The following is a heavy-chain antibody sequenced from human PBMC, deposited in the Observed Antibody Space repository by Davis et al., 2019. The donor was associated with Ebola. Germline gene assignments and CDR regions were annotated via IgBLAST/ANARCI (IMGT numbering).Heavy chain of an antibody. D-gene: IGHD3-16*01. CDR1: GVSISRHY. CDR2: IYYTGSA. J-gene: IGHJ4*02. CDR3: AERGGSV. V-gene: IGHV4-59*11. Sequence: PGGSLRLSCTVSGVSISRHYWSWIRQPPGKRLEWFGSIYYTGSANYHSSLNSRVTISVDTSKNQFSLTLTSLTAADAAMYYCAERGGSVWGQGTLVTVSS.